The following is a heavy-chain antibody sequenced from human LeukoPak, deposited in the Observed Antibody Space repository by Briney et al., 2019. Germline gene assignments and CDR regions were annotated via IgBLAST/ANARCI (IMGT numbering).Heavy chain of an antibody. CDR3: ARDSGTMVRGVNIPHDAFDI. J-gene: IGHJ3*02. Sequence: SETLSLTCTVSGGSISSYYWSWIRLPAGKGLEWIGRIYTSGSTNYNPSLKSRVTMSVDTSKNQFSLKLSSVTAADTAVYYCARDSGTMVRGVNIPHDAFDIWGQGTMVTVSS. D-gene: IGHD3-10*01. CDR2: IYTSGST. V-gene: IGHV4-4*07. CDR1: GGSISSYY.